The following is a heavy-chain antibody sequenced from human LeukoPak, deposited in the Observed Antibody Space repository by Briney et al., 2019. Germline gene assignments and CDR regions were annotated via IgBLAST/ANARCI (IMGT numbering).Heavy chain of an antibody. D-gene: IGHD1-26*01. J-gene: IGHJ4*02. CDR3: ARGPHIVGATKAFDY. V-gene: IGHV3-30*03. Sequence: PGGSLRLSCAASGFTFSSYGMHWVRQAPGKGLEWVAVISYDGSNKYYADSVKGRFTISRDNSKNTLYLQMNSLRAEDTAVYYCARGPHIVGATKAFDYWGQGTLVTVSS. CDR1: GFTFSSYG. CDR2: ISYDGSNK.